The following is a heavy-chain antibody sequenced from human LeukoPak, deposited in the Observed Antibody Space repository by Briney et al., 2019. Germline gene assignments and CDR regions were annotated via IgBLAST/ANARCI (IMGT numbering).Heavy chain of an antibody. J-gene: IGHJ4*02. CDR3: ARGPSSNWSGLDF. V-gene: IGHV3-74*01. D-gene: IGHD6-13*01. CDR2: ISPTGSTT. CDR1: GFSFSGHW. Sequence: GGSLRLSCAASGFSFSGHWMHWARQLPGKGLVWVSRISPTGSTTSYADSVKGRFTVSRDNAKNTLYLEVNNLRAEDTAVYYCARGPSSNWSGLDFWGQGTLLTVSS.